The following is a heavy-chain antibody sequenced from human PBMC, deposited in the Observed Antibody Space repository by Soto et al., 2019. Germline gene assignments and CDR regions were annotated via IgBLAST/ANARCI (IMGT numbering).Heavy chain of an antibody. CDR2: ILYDGSNE. CDR3: AKSRDAYNFYFYYGMDV. J-gene: IGHJ6*02. V-gene: IGHV3-30*18. D-gene: IGHD1-1*01. CDR1: GFIFKSYA. Sequence: QVHLVESGGGVVQRGGSLRLSCAASGFIFKSYAMHWVRRAPGKGLEWVALILYDGSNEYYADSVKVRFTISRDNSKNTLYLQVSSLRAEDTAVYYCAKSRDAYNFYFYYGMDVWGQGTSVTVSS.